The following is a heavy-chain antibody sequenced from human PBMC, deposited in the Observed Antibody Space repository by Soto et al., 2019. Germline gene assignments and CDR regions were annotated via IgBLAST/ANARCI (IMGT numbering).Heavy chain of an antibody. CDR1: GFTSSSYA. V-gene: IGHV3-30-3*01. Sequence: GGSLRLSCAASGFTSSSYAMDWVRQARGKGLEWVAGISYEGSSTYYADSVKGQFIISRDNSKSTLDLQMNSLRAEGTAEYYCASERRPDGPDFRDQGILVTVS. CDR2: ISYEGSST. D-gene: IGHD6-25*01. J-gene: IGHJ4*02. CDR3: ASERRPDGPDF.